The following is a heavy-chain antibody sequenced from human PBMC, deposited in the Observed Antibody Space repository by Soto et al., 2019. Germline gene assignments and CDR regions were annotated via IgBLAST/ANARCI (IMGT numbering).Heavy chain of an antibody. J-gene: IGHJ4*02. CDR2: IYYSGST. V-gene: IGHV4-31*03. Sequence: SETLSLTCTVSGGSISSGGYYWSWIRQHPGKGLEWIGYIYYSGSTYYNPPLKSRVTISVDTSKNQFSLKLSSVTAADTAVYYCARVQLMVYDYWGQGTLVTVPQ. CDR3: ARVQLMVYDY. CDR1: GGSISSGGYY. D-gene: IGHD2-8*01.